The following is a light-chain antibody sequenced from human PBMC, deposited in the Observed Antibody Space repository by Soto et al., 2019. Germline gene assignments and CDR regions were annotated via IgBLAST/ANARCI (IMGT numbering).Light chain of an antibody. V-gene: IGKV1-39*01. Sequence: DIQMTQSPSSLSASVGDRVTITCRARQSISSYINWYQQKPGKAPKLLIYAASSLQSGVPSRFSGSGSGTDFTLTISSLQPEDFATYYCQQSYSTLPITFGQGTRLEIK. CDR3: QQSYSTLPIT. CDR1: QSISSY. CDR2: AAS. J-gene: IGKJ5*01.